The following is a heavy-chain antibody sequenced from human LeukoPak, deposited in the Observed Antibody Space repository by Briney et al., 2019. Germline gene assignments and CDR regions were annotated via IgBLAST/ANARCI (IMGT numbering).Heavy chain of an antibody. CDR1: GFTFSDYY. D-gene: IGHD3/OR15-3a*01. CDR3: ANDQRGLVITPFDY. Sequence: PGGSLRLTCAASGFTFSDYYMSWIRQAPGKGLEWVAVISYDGSNKYYADSVKGRFTISRDNSKNTLYLQMNSLRAEDTAVYYCANDQRGLVITPFDYWGQGTLVTVSS. J-gene: IGHJ4*02. CDR2: ISYDGSNK. V-gene: IGHV3-30*18.